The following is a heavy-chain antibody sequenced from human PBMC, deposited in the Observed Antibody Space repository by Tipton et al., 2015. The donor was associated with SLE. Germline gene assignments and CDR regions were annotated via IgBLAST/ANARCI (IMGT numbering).Heavy chain of an antibody. D-gene: IGHD5/OR15-5a*01. CDR3: ARVVSTKRYYFDF. V-gene: IGHV3-66*01. CDR1: GFSVSSKY. Sequence: SLRLSCAVSGFSVSSKYMTWVRQAPGKGLEWVSLIFDGGTTYYGDSVRDRFTISRDASKNTLYLQLDNLRAEDTAVYYCARVVSTKRYYFDFWGQGTLVTVSS. J-gene: IGHJ4*02. CDR2: IFDGGTT.